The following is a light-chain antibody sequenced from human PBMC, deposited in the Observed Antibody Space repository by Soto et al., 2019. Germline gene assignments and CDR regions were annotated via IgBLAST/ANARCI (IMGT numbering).Light chain of an antibody. CDR1: QSISSW. CDR2: KTS. CDR3: QYYNNYCWT. J-gene: IGKJ1*01. Sequence: DIQLTQSPSTLSASVGDRVTITCRASQSISSWLAWYQQKPGKAPKFLIYKTSNLESGVPSRFSGSGSGTEFTLTISRLQADDFATYYCQYYNNYCWTFGQGTNVEIK. V-gene: IGKV1-5*03.